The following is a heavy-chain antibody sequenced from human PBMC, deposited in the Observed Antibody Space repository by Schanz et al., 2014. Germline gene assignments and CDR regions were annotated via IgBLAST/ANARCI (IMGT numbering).Heavy chain of an antibody. J-gene: IGHJ6*03. V-gene: IGHV3-48*01. Sequence: VQLVESGGGVVQPGRSLRLSCSASGFTLSSYGMSWVRQAPGKGLEWVSRMIGSGSSVFYADSVKGRFTISRDNAKNSVFLQMNRLRAEDTAVYYCARDHQWLARYYMDVWGKGTTVTVSS. CDR3: ARDHQWLARYYMDV. D-gene: IGHD6-19*01. CDR1: GFTLSSYG. CDR2: MIGSGSSV.